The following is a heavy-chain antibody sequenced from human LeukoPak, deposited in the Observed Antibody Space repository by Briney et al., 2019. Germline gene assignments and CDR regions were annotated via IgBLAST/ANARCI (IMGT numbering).Heavy chain of an antibody. Sequence: PSETLSLTCTVSGGSISSYYWSWIRQPPGKGLEWIGYIYYSGSTNYNPSLKSQVTISVDTSKNQFSLKLSSVTAADTAVYYCARAPLDFWSANWFDPWGQGTLVTVSS. CDR2: IYYSGST. J-gene: IGHJ5*02. CDR3: ARAPLDFWSANWFDP. D-gene: IGHD3-3*01. V-gene: IGHV4-59*01. CDR1: GGSISSYY.